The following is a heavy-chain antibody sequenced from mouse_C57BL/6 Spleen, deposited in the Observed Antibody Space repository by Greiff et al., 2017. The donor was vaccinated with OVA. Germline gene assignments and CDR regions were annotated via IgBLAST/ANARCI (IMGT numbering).Heavy chain of an antibody. Sequence: DVMLVESGGGLVQPGGSLKLSCAASGFTFSDYGLAWVRQAPRKGPEWVAFISNLAYSIYYADTVTGRFTISRENAKNTLYLEMSSLRSEDTAMYYCASTAQAKDYAMDYWGQGTSVTVSS. CDR2: ISNLAYSI. J-gene: IGHJ4*01. CDR3: ASTAQAKDYAMDY. V-gene: IGHV5-15*01. CDR1: GFTFSDYG. D-gene: IGHD3-2*02.